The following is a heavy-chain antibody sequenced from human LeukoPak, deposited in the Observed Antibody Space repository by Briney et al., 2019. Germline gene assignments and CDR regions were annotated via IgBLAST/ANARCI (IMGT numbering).Heavy chain of an antibody. Sequence: GGSLRLSCVASGFPFSSYWMTWVRQAPGKGLEWVANIKQGGSKKSYVDSVKGRFTISRDNAKNSLYLQMNSLRAEDTAIYYCTRVGYIDEGIDYWGQGTLVTVSS. J-gene: IGHJ4*02. CDR3: TRVGYIDEGIDY. D-gene: IGHD5-24*01. V-gene: IGHV3-7*04. CDR1: GFPFSSYW. CDR2: IKQGGSKK.